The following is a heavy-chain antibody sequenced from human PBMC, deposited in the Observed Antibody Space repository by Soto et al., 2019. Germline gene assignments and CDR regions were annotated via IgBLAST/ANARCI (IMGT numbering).Heavy chain of an antibody. CDR3: ARDSSGYYMFDL. J-gene: IGHJ5*02. D-gene: IGHD3-22*01. V-gene: IGHV4-4*07. CDR1: GGSISGYY. CDR2: FYSSVSS. Sequence: XGTLSLTCSVSGGSISGYYWSWIRQPAGRGLEWIGRFYSSVSSNYNPSLKSRVTMSVDTSKNQFSLRVSSVTAADTAVYYCARDSSGYYMFDLWGQGTLVTVSS.